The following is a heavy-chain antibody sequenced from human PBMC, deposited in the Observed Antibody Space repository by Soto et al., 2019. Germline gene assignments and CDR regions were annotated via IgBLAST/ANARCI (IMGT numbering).Heavy chain of an antibody. CDR1: GFTFSDYY. Sequence: GGSLRLSCAASGFTFSDYYMTWIRQAPGKGLEWVSYISSIGDYIYYADSMKGRFTNSRDNAKKSLYLQLNSLRAEDTAVYYCARNVGGARAFDIWGQGTMVTVSS. CDR3: ARNVGGARAFDI. V-gene: IGHV3-11*04. J-gene: IGHJ3*02. CDR2: ISSIGDYI. D-gene: IGHD2-21*01.